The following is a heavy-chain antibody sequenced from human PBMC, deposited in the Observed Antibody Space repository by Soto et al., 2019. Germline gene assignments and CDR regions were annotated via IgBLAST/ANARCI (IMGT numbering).Heavy chain of an antibody. D-gene: IGHD4-17*01. V-gene: IGHV2-5*02. Sequence: QITLKESGPTLVKPTQTLTLTCTFSGFSLSTSGVGVGWIRQPPGKALEWLALIYWDDDKRYSPSLKSRLTITKDTSKHQVVLTMTNMDPVDTATYYCAHRQYGDYPIRHWGQGTLVTVSS. CDR2: IYWDDDK. CDR1: GFSLSTSGVG. J-gene: IGHJ1*01. CDR3: AHRQYGDYPIRH.